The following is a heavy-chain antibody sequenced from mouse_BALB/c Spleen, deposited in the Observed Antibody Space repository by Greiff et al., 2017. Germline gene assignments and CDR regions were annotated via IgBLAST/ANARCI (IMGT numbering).Heavy chain of an antibody. CDR1: GYSITSDYA. CDR2: ISYSGST. D-gene: IGHD2-2*01. V-gene: IGHV3-2*02. CDR3: ASEIYYGYDGWFAY. J-gene: IGHJ3*01. Sequence: EVQLQESGPGLVKPSQSLSLTCTVTGYSITSDYAWNWIRQFPGNKLEWMGYISYSGSTSYNPSLKSRISITRDTSKNQFFLQLNSVTTEDTATYYCASEIYYGYDGWFAYWGQGTLVTVSA.